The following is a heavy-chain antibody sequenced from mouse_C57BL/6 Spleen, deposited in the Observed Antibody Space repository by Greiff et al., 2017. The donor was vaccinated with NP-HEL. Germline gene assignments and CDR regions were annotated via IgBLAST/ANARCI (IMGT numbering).Heavy chain of an antibody. CDR3: ARDLAGRHAMDY. Sequence: EVKVVESGGGLVKPGGSLKLSCAASGFTFSSYAMSWVRQTPEKRLEWVATISDGGSYTYYPDNVKGRFTISRDNAKNNLYLQMSHLKSEDTAMYYCARDLAGRHAMDYWGQGTSVTVSS. CDR1: GFTFSSYA. CDR2: ISDGGSYT. J-gene: IGHJ4*01. D-gene: IGHD1-1*01. V-gene: IGHV5-4*01.